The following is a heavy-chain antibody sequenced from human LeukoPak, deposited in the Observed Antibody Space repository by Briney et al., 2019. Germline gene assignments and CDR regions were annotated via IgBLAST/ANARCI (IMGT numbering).Heavy chain of an antibody. J-gene: IGHJ3*02. CDR2: INSDGSSK. V-gene: IGHV3-74*01. D-gene: IGHD2-15*01. Sequence: GGSLRLSCAASGFTFSSYWMHWVRQAPGKGLVWVSRINSDGSSKTYADSVKGRFTISRDNAKNTLYLQMNSQRAEDTAVYYCAGGRYGFDIRGQGTMVTVSS. CDR1: GFTFSSYW. CDR3: AGGRYGFDI.